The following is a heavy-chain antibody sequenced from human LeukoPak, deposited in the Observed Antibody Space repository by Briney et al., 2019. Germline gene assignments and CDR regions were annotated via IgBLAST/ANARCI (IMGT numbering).Heavy chain of an antibody. Sequence: ASVKVSCKASGYTFTGYYMHLVRQAPGQGLEWMGWINPNSGGTNYAQKFLGRVTMTRDTSISTAYMELSRLRSDDTAVYYCARGPHWGPHFDYWGQGTLVTVSS. CDR1: GYTFTGYY. CDR3: ARGPHWGPHFDY. V-gene: IGHV1-2*02. J-gene: IGHJ4*02. D-gene: IGHD7-27*01. CDR2: INPNSGGT.